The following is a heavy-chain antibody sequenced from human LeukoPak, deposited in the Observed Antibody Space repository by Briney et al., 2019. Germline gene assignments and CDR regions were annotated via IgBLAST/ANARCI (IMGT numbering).Heavy chain of an antibody. V-gene: IGHV4-59*01. CDR1: GGSISSYY. D-gene: IGHD1-26*01. CDR3: ARDRGGSYVDY. J-gene: IGHJ4*02. Sequence: SETLSLTCTVSGGSISSYYWSWIRQPPGKGLEWIGYIYYSGSTNYNPSLESRVTISVDTSKNQFSLKLSSVTAADTAVYYCARDRGGSYVDYWGQGTLVTVSS. CDR2: IYYSGST.